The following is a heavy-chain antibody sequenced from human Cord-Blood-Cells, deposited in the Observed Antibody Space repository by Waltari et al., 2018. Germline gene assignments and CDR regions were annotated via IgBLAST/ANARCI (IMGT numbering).Heavy chain of an antibody. CDR1: GFTLSKAW. Sequence: EVQLVEAGGGLVKPGGSLRLSCAASGFTLSKAWMSWVRKAPGKGLECVGRMKSKTDSGTTDYAAPVKGRFTISREDSKTTLYLQMNSLETEDTAVYYCTTNWGSYVNWGQGTLATVSS. CDR2: MKSKTDSGTT. D-gene: IGHD7-27*01. J-gene: IGHJ4*02. V-gene: IGHV3-15*01. CDR3: TTNWGSYVN.